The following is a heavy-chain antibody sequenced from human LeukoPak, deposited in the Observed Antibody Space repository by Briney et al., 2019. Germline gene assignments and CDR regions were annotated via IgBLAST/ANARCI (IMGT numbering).Heavy chain of an antibody. CDR1: GFSFSIYA. CDR3: AKNRGTGLAFSDY. V-gene: IGHV3-23*01. CDR2: ISGGGYYI. J-gene: IGHJ4*02. D-gene: IGHD3-3*02. Sequence: PGGSLRLSCAASGFSFSIYAMTWVRQAPGRGLEWVSAISGGGYYIYYADSVRGRFTTSRDNSKNTLYLQMTNLRAEDTGLYYCAKNRGTGLAFSDYWGQGTQVTVSS.